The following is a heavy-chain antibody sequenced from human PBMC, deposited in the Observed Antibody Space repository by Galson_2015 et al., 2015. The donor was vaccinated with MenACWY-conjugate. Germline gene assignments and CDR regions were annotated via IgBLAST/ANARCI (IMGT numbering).Heavy chain of an antibody. CDR2: ITGGGGNT. Sequence: SLRLSCATSGFTFSGYTMRWVRQAPGKRLEWVSTITGGGGNTKYADSVKGRFSTSRDKSKNTMDVQMNSLRVEDTAVYYCAKGVWCGHTGGGLDFWGQGTMVTVSS. CDR3: AKGVWCGHTGGGLDF. CDR1: GFTFSGYT. J-gene: IGHJ6*02. V-gene: IGHV3-23*01. D-gene: IGHD3-3*01.